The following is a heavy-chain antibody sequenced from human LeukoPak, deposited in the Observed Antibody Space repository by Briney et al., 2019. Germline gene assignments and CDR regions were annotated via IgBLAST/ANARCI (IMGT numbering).Heavy chain of an antibody. Sequence: SETLSLTCTVSGGSISSYYWSWIRQPPGKGLEWIGYIYYSGSTNYNPSLKSRVTISVDTSKNQFSLKLNSVTAADTAVYYCARQMYSSGWYSLWGRGTLVTVSS. J-gene: IGHJ2*01. CDR3: ARQMYSSGWYSL. CDR1: GGSISSYY. V-gene: IGHV4-59*08. CDR2: IYYSGST. D-gene: IGHD6-19*01.